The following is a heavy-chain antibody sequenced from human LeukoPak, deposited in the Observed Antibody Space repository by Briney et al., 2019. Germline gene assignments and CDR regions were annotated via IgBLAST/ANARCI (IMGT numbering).Heavy chain of an antibody. V-gene: IGHV4-4*07. CDR3: ARVAAGSSSWYYFDY. Sequence: PSETLSLTCTVSGGSISSYYWSWIRQPAGKGLGWIGRIYTRVSTNYNPSLKSRVTMSVDTSKNQFSLKLSSVTAADTAVYYCARVAAGSSSWYYFDYWGQGTLVTVSS. CDR2: IYTRVST. D-gene: IGHD6-13*01. CDR1: GGSISSYY. J-gene: IGHJ4*02.